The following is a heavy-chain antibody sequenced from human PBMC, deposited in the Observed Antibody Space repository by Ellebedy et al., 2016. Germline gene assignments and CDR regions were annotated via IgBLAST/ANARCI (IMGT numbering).Heavy chain of an antibody. CDR2: IYSGGRT. CDR1: GFTVSSNY. D-gene: IGHD2-2*01. V-gene: IGHV3-66*04. J-gene: IGHJ4*02. Sequence: GGSLRLSCAASGFTVSSNYMSWVRQAPGKGLEWVSVIYSGGRTYYADSVKGRFTISRDNSKNTLSLQMNSLRAEDTAVYYCARRVVPASSGHYFDYWGQGTLVTVSS. CDR3: ARRVVPASSGHYFDY.